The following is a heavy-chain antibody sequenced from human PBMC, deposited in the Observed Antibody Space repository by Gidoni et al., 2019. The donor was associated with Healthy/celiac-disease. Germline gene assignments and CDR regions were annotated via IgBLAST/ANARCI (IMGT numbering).Heavy chain of an antibody. J-gene: IGHJ3*02. D-gene: IGHD3-10*01. V-gene: IGHV3-7*03. Sequence: EVQLVESGGGLVQPGGSLRLSCAASGFTFSSYWMSWVRQAPGKGLEWVANIKQDGSEKYYVDSVKGRFTISRDNAKNSLYLQMNSLRAEDTAVYCCARDGELWFGELLVPDAFDIWGQGTMVTVSS. CDR3: ARDGELWFGELLVPDAFDI. CDR1: GFTFSSYW. CDR2: IKQDGSEK.